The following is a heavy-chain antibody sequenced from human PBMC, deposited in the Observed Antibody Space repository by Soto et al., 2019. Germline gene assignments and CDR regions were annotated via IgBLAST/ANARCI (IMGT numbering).Heavy chain of an antibody. V-gene: IGHV1-69*01. CDR2: IIPVFGIV. CDR3: GGGRRVVAGSSADPGMDF. CDR1: GGNPSNSA. D-gene: IGHD3-22*01. Sequence: QVHLLLQSGAEVKKPGSSVKVSCKASGGNPSNSAISWVRQAPGQGLEWMGGIIPVFGIVSYAQNFQGRVAFTAEESRSTAYMELSSLRSEDRGVFLCGGGRRVVAGSSADPGMDFW. J-gene: IGHJ6*01.